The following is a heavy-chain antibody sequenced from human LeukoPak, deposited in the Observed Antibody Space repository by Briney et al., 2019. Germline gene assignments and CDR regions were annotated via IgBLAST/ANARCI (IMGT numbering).Heavy chain of an antibody. CDR1: GGSFSGYY. V-gene: IGHV4-34*01. CDR2: INHSGST. D-gene: IGHD2-15*01. CDR3: ARVLIHCSGGSCYEIFDY. Sequence: SETLSLTCAVYGGSFSGYYWSWIRQPPGKGLEWIGEINHSGSTNYNPSLKSRVTISVDTSKNQFSLKLNSVTAADTAVYYCARVLIHCSGGSCYEIFDYWGQGTLVTVSS. J-gene: IGHJ4*02.